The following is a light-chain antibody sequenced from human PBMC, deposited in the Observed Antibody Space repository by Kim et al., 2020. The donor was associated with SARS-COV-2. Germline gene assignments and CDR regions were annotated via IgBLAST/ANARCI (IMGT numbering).Light chain of an antibody. CDR3: QQYNTYPWT. CDR1: QTITGS. J-gene: IGKJ1*01. V-gene: IGKV1-5*03. Sequence: ASVGDRVTITCRASQTITGSLAWYQQKPGKAPNLLIYRVSYLESGVPSRFSASGSGTEFSLTISSLQPDDFAAYYCQQYNTYPWTFGQGTKVEIK. CDR2: RVS.